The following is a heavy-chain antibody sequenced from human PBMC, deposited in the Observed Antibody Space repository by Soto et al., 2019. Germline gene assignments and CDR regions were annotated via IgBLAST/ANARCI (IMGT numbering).Heavy chain of an antibody. D-gene: IGHD2-21*01. Sequence: EVQLLESGGGLVQPGGSLRLSCAASGFTFSAYAMSWVRQAPGKGLEWVSAISGTSPSTYYADSVQGRFTISRDSSRKTLFLQMNTLRAEDMAVYFAAIRIFVVGYWCQGTQVAVSS. CDR2: ISGTSPST. CDR1: GFTFSAYA. CDR3: AIRIFVVGY. J-gene: IGHJ4*02. V-gene: IGHV3-23*01.